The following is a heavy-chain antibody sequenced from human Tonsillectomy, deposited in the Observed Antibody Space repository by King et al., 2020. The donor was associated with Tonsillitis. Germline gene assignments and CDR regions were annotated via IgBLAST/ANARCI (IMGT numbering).Heavy chain of an antibody. CDR2: IYPGDSDT. Sequence: QLVQSGAEVKKPGESLKISCKGSGYSFTSSWIGWVRQMPGKGLEWMGIIYPGDSDTRYSPSFQGQVTISAAKSISTAYLQWSTLKASDTAIYYCARLDAGAGPRYWYFDLWGRGTLVTVSS. D-gene: IGHD6-13*01. J-gene: IGHJ2*01. CDR1: GYSFTSSW. V-gene: IGHV5-51*03. CDR3: ARLDAGAGPRYWYFDL.